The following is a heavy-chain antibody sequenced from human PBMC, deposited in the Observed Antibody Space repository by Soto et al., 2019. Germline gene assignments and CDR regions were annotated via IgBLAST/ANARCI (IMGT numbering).Heavy chain of an antibody. CDR1: GGSISSSSYY. Sequence: QLQLQESGPGLVKPSETLSLTCTVSGGSISSSSYYWGWIRQPPGKGLEWIGSIYYSGSTYYNPSLKGRVIHAIDKAVNESSLNLSSVSTADTAVYYFVFLEDLGGRRFDYWVQGTLVIVSS. V-gene: IGHV4-39*01. CDR2: IYYSGST. J-gene: IGHJ4*02. CDR3: VFLEDLGGRRFDY. D-gene: IGHD3-16*01.